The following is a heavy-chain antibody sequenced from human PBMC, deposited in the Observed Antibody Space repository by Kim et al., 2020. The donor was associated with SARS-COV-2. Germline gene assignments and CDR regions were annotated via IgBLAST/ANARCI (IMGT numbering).Heavy chain of an antibody. CDR3: AREGAPGVDSSGWFDAFDI. D-gene: IGHD6-19*01. Sequence: GGSLRLSCAASGFTVSSNYMSWVRQAPGKGLEWVSVIYSGGSTYYADSVKGRFTISRDNSKNTLYLQMNSLRAEDTAVYYCAREGAPGVDSSGWFDAFDIWGQGTMVTVSS. CDR1: GFTVSSNY. J-gene: IGHJ3*02. V-gene: IGHV3-53*01. CDR2: IYSGGST.